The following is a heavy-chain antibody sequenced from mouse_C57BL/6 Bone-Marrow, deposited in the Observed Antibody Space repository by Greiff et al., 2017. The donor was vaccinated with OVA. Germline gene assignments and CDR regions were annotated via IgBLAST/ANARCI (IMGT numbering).Heavy chain of an antibody. D-gene: IGHD2-2*01. CDR2: IYPRSGNT. CDR1: GYTFTSYG. CDR3: ASEEDYGYDY. V-gene: IGHV1-81*01. Sequence: QVQLKESGAELARPGASVKLSCKASGYTFTSYGISWVKQRTGQGLEWIGEIYPRSGNTYYNEKFKGKATLTADKSSSTAYMELRSLTSEDSAVYFCASEEDYGYDYWGQGTTLTVSS. J-gene: IGHJ2*01.